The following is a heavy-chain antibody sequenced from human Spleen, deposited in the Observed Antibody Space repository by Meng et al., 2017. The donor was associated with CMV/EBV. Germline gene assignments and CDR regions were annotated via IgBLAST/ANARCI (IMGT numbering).Heavy chain of an antibody. CDR2: IYYSGST. V-gene: IGHV4-39*07. D-gene: IGHD3-10*01. CDR1: GGSITSDGHY. J-gene: IGHJ5*02. Sequence: VSGGSITSDGHYWGWIRQSPGRGLEWIGSIYYSGSTYDNPSFKSRVTLSVDTSKNQFFLKLDSVTAADTAVYFCARDSRGRGDYFDPWGQGTLVTVSS. CDR3: ARDSRGRGDYFDP.